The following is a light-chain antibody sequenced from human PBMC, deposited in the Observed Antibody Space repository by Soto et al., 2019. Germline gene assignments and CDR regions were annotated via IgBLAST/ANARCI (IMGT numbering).Light chain of an antibody. CDR3: QQSDSYPWR. CDR2: AAS. Sequence: DIQMTQSPSSLSASVGDRVTSTCRASQGISNLAWYQQKPEKAPKSLIYAASGLQTGVPPRFSGSGSGTDFTLTITGLQPEDSATYFCQQSDSYPWRFGQGTKVEIK. CDR1: QGISN. V-gene: IGKV1D-16*01. J-gene: IGKJ1*01.